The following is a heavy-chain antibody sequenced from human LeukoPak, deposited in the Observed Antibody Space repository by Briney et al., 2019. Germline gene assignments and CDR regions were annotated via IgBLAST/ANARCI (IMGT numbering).Heavy chain of an antibody. CDR1: GYTLTELS. Sequence: GASVKVSFKVSGYTLTELSMHWVRQAPGKGLEWMGGFDPEDGETIYAQKFQGRVTMTEDTSTDTAYMELSSLRSEDTAVYYCATAPPRNRGYDFWSGYYPPLDYWGQGTLVTVSS. J-gene: IGHJ4*02. CDR3: ATAPPRNRGYDFWSGYYPPLDY. CDR2: FDPEDGET. V-gene: IGHV1-24*01. D-gene: IGHD3-3*01.